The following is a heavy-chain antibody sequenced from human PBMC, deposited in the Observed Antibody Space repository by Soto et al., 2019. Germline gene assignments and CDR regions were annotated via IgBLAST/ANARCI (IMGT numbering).Heavy chain of an antibody. CDR3: ASGYCSGDRYSDY. CDR2: VSTGNGNT. J-gene: IGHJ4*02. V-gene: IGHV1-3*04. CDR1: GYTFTNYP. Sequence: QVQLVQSGAEVKEPGASVKVSCKVSGYTFTNYPIHWVRQAPGQGLEWLGWVSTGNGNTKCSERLQGRVTITWDTSATTTYIELSSLRSEDTAVYYCASGYCSGDRYSDYWGQGTLVTVSS. D-gene: IGHD2-21*02.